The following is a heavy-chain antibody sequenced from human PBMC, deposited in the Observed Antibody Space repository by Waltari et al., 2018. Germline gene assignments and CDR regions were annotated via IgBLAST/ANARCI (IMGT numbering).Heavy chain of an antibody. CDR3: ARGRVRGYYFDY. Sequence: QVQLQQWGAGLLKPSETLSLTCAVYGGSFSGCYWSWIRPPPGKGLEWIGEINHSGSTNYNPSLKSRVTISVDTSKNQFSLKLSSVTAADTAVYYCARGRVRGYYFDYWGQGTLVTVSS. V-gene: IGHV4-34*01. J-gene: IGHJ4*02. CDR1: GGSFSGCY. CDR2: INHSGST. D-gene: IGHD3-16*01.